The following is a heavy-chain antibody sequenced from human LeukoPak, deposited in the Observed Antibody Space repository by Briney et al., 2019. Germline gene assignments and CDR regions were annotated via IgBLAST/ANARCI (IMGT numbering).Heavy chain of an antibody. Sequence: PSETLSLTCTVSAGSFISSSHHWGWIRQSPGKGLEWIGSVYYGRTTYYNPSLKSRVTISVDTSKNQFSLKLSSVTAADTAVYYCARWVYYGYYFDYWGQGTLVTVSS. D-gene: IGHD3-10*01. V-gene: IGHV4-39*07. CDR3: ARWVYYGYYFDY. CDR1: AGSFISSSHH. CDR2: VYYGRTT. J-gene: IGHJ4*02.